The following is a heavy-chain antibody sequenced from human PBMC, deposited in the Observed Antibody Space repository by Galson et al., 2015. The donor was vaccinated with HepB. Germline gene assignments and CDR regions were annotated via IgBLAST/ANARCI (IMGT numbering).Heavy chain of an antibody. CDR1: GSSISSYY. CDR3: ARVGVAGTDYFDY. Sequence: ATLSLTCTVSGSSISSYYWSWLRQPPGKGLEWIGYIYYSGSTNYNPSLKSRVTISVDTSKNQFSLKLSSVTAADTAVYYCARVGVAGTDYFDYWGQGTLVTVSS. V-gene: IGHV4-59*01. D-gene: IGHD6-19*01. J-gene: IGHJ4*02. CDR2: IYYSGST.